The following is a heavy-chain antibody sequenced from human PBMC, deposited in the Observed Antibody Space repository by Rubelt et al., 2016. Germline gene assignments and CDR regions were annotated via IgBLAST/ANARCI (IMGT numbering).Heavy chain of an antibody. CDR1: GYTFTSYA. D-gene: IGHD3/OR15-3a*01. Sequence: QVQLVQSGSELKKPGASVKVSCKASGYTFTSYAMNWVRQAPGQGLEWMGWVNTNTGNPTYAQGVAGRFGLSLDTSVSTAYLQISSLRAEDTAVYYCARGFSTAYYPVCYWGQGTLVTVSS. J-gene: IGHJ4*02. CDR3: ARGFSTAYYPVCY. CDR2: VNTNTGNP. V-gene: IGHV7-4-1*02.